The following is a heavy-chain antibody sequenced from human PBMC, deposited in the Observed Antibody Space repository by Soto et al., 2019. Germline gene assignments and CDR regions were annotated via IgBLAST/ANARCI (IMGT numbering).Heavy chain of an antibody. V-gene: IGHV3-33*01. CDR2: IWYDGSKK. J-gene: IGHJ6*02. D-gene: IGHD1-1*01. CDR1: GIIFSKYG. CDR3: ASWLEPSSYYGLDV. Sequence: QVQLVESGGGVVQPGRSLRLSCAASGIIFSKYGMHWVRQAPGKGPEWVALIWYDGSKKYYADSVKGRCTISRDNXRNILYLQLNSLRAEDTAVYYCASWLEPSSYYGLDVWGQGTTVIVSS.